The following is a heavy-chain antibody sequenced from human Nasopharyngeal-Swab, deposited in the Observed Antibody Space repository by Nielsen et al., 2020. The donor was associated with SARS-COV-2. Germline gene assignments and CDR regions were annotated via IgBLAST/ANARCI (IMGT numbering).Heavy chain of an antibody. V-gene: IGHV5-51*01. CDR3: ARRAGGGSYWIFDM. Sequence: GESLKISCTGSGYTFTHYWLGWVRQRPGQGLEWMGTISPGDSDARYSPSFRGHVTISVDNSISTTYLQWSTLRASDSAMYYCARRAGGGSYWIFDMWGQGTMVTVSS. J-gene: IGHJ3*02. CDR2: ISPGDSDA. D-gene: IGHD3-10*01. CDR1: GYTFTHYW.